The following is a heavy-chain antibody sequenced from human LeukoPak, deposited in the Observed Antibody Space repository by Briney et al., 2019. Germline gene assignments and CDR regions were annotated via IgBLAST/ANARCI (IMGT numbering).Heavy chain of an antibody. CDR3: VRRGIEVAGIDD. V-gene: IGHV5-51*01. D-gene: IGHD6-19*01. CDR1: GYSFTTYW. J-gene: IGHJ4*02. CDR2: IWPTDSTT. Sequence: GESLKISCKTSGYSFTTYWIGWVRQMPGKGLEWMGIIWPTDSTTRYSPAFQGQVTISTDSSISTAYLQWTSLRASDSAMYYCVRRGIEVAGIDDWGQGTLVTVFS.